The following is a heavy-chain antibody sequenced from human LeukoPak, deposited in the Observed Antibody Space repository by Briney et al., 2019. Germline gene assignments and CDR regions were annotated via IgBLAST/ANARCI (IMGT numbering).Heavy chain of an antibody. V-gene: IGHV3-7*01. CDR1: GFTFSSYS. CDR3: ARDKGIYYDSSGYSYYFDY. Sequence: PGGSLRLSCAASGFTFSSYSMNWVRQAPGKGLEWVANIKQDGSEKYYVDSVKGRFTISRDNAKNSLYLQMNSLRAEDTAVYYCARDKGIYYDSSGYSYYFDYWGQGTLVTVSS. J-gene: IGHJ4*02. D-gene: IGHD3-22*01. CDR2: IKQDGSEK.